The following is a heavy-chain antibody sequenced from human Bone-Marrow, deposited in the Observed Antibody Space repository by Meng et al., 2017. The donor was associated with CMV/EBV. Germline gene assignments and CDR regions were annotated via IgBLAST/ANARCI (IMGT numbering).Heavy chain of an antibody. Sequence: GGSLRLSCAASGFTFSSYSMNWVRQAPGKGLEWVSSISSSSSYIYYADSVKGRFTISRDNAKNSLYLQMNSLRAEDTAVYYCARDRDCSSTSCYTSDYYGMDVWGQGTTVTVSS. CDR1: GFTFSSYS. D-gene: IGHD2-2*02. CDR2: ISSSSSYI. V-gene: IGHV3-21*01. CDR3: ARDRDCSSTSCYTSDYYGMDV. J-gene: IGHJ6*02.